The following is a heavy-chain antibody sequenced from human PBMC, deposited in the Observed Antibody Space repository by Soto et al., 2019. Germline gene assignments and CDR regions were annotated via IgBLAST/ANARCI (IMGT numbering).Heavy chain of an antibody. CDR1: GFTFSRYG. D-gene: IGHD5-12*01. CDR2: IWYDGSNK. Sequence: HVQVVESGGGVVQAGRSLRLSCEVSGFTFSRYGMHWVRQAPGKGLEWVAFIWYDGSNKNYGDSVKGRFTVSRDDLKNTVYLQIKSLRAEDTAVYYCARDIEFVDIVSTIVHLYSFSGMDVCGQGTTVTVSS. V-gene: IGHV3-33*01. CDR3: ARDIEFVDIVSTIVHLYSFSGMDV. J-gene: IGHJ6*02.